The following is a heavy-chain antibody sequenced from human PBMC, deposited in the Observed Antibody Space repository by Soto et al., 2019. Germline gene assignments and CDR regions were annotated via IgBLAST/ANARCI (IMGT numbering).Heavy chain of an antibody. D-gene: IGHD3-16*01. V-gene: IGHV1-18*01. CDR1: GYTFTSYG. CDR2: INVYNGNT. J-gene: IGHJ5*02. CDR3: AKDGGHLSQSWFDP. Sequence: QVQLVQSGAEVKKPGASVKVSCKASGYTFTSYGISWVRQASGQGLEWMGWINVYNGNTKYAQILQGRVTMTTDTSTSTAYMELRSLRSDDTAMYYCAKDGGHLSQSWFDPWGQGTLVTVSS.